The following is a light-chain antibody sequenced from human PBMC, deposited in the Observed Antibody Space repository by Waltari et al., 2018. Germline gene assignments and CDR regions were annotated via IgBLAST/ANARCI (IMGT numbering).Light chain of an antibody. J-gene: IGLJ3*02. CDR3: ATWDDSLSGVV. CDR1: SSNIGSNT. CDR2: TNT. V-gene: IGLV1-44*01. Sequence: QSVLTQSPSASGTPGQRVTISCSGSSSNIGSNTVNWYQQLPGTAPKLLIYTNTGRPSGGPDRFSGSKSGTSAALAISGLQSEDEAVYYCATWDDSLSGVVFGGGTKLTAL.